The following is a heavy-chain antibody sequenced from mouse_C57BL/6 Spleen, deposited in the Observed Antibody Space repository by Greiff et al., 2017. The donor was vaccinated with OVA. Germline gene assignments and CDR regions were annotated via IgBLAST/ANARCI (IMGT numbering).Heavy chain of an antibody. CDR2: IYPRSGNT. J-gene: IGHJ2*01. CDR3: ARSHYDYDEYYFDY. CDR1: GYTFTSYG. D-gene: IGHD2-4*01. Sequence: LEESGAELARPGASVKLSCKASGYTFTSYGISWVKQRTGQGLEWIGEIYPRSGNTYYNEKFKGKATLTADKSSSTAYMELRSLTSEDSAVYFCARSHYDYDEYYFDYWGQGTTLTVSS. V-gene: IGHV1-81*01.